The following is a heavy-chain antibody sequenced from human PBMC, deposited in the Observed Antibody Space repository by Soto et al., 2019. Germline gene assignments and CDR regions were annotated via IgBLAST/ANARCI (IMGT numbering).Heavy chain of an antibody. Sequence: QVQLVESGGGVVQPGRSLRLSCAASGFTFSSYGMNWVRQAPGKGLEWVAVISYDGSNKYYADSVKGRLTISRDNSKHTLYLQMNSLRAEDTAVYYCAKVDSLGYCSSTSCHDYCGQGTLHTVSS. D-gene: IGHD2-2*01. CDR1: GFTFSSYG. CDR2: ISYDGSNK. V-gene: IGHV3-30*18. J-gene: IGHJ4*02. CDR3: AKVDSLGYCSSTSCHDY.